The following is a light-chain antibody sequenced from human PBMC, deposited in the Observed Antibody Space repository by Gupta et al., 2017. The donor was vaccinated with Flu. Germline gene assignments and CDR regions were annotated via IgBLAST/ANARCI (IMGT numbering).Light chain of an antibody. V-gene: IGKV1-39*01. Sequence: GDRVTITCRASQTISFFLNWYQQKPGKAPTLLIYGTSTLQRGVPSKFSGSGSGTFFTLTVTNLQPEDFATYYCQQTYSTSWTFGQGTKVEIK. CDR1: QTISFF. CDR3: QQTYSTSWT. J-gene: IGKJ1*01. CDR2: GTS.